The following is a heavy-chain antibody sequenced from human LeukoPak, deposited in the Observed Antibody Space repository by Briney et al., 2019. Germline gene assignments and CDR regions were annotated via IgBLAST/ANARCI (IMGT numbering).Heavy chain of an antibody. D-gene: IGHD4-17*01. CDR2: IKQDGSEK. Sequence: GGSLRLSCAASGFTFSSYWMSWVRQAPGKGLEWVANIKQDGSEKYYVDSVKGRFTISRDNAKNSLYLQMNSLRAEDTAVYYCANDYGDCYYYMDVWGKGTTVTVSS. CDR3: ANDYGDCYYYMDV. CDR1: GFTFSSYW. J-gene: IGHJ6*03. V-gene: IGHV3-7*03.